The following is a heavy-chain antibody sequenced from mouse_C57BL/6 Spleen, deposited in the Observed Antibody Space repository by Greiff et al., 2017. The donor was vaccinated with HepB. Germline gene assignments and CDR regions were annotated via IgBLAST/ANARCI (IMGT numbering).Heavy chain of an antibody. V-gene: IGHV1-52*01. Sequence: VQLQQPGAELVRPGSSVKLSCKASGYTFTSYWVHWVKQRPIQGLEWIGNIDPSDSETHYNQKFKDKATLTVDKSSSTAYMQLSSLTSEDSAVYYCVRGGPYYSNSMDYWGQGTSVTVSS. CDR1: GYTFTSYW. CDR3: VRGGPYYSNSMDY. CDR2: IDPSDSET. D-gene: IGHD2-5*01. J-gene: IGHJ4*01.